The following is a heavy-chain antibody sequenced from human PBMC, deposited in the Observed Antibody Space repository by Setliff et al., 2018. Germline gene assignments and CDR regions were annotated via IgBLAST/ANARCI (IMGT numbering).Heavy chain of an antibody. CDR2: VIPKLGSA. CDR1: GDTFRSYS. Sequence: SVKVSCKASGDTFRSYSISWVRQAPGQGLEWMGGVIPKLGSADYAQRFQDRVTINADESTRTVYMELSRLRSQDTAIYYCARSPHYYDSSGYCYYFDFWGQGTQVTVSS. D-gene: IGHD3-22*01. V-gene: IGHV1-69*13. CDR3: ARSPHYYDSSGYCYYFDF. J-gene: IGHJ4*02.